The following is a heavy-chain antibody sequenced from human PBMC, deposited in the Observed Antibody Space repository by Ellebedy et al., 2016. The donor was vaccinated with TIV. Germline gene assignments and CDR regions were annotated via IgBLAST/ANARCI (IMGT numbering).Heavy chain of an antibody. D-gene: IGHD3-10*01. CDR2: IYYSGSA. CDR3: ASGPNHYFFDY. CDR1: GDPISNYY. J-gene: IGHJ4*02. V-gene: IGHV4-59*01. Sequence: SETLSLTCTFSGDPISNYYWSWIRQPPGKGPEWIGYIYYSGSANYNPSLKSRVTISLDTPRKQLSLRLTSVTAADAAVYYCASGPNHYFFDYWGQGTLVTVSS.